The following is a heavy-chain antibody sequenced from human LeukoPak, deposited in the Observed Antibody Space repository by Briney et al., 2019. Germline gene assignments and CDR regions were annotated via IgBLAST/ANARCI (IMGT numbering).Heavy chain of an antibody. CDR1: GGSISSYY. Sequence: SETLSLTCTVSGGSISSYYWSWIRQPPGKGLEWIGYIYYSGSTNYNPSLKSRVTISVDTSKNQFSLKLSSVTAADTAVYYCAGGRYYYDSSGYYRDDYFDYWGQGTLVTVSS. D-gene: IGHD3-22*01. V-gene: IGHV4-59*01. CDR2: IYYSGST. J-gene: IGHJ4*02. CDR3: AGGRYYYDSSGYYRDDYFDY.